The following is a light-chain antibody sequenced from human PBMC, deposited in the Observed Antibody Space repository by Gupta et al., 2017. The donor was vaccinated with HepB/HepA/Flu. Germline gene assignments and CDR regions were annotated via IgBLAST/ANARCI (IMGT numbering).Light chain of an antibody. CDR1: QSVSSN. Sequence: EIVMTQSPATLSVSPGERATLSCRASQSVSSNLVWYQQKPGQAPRLLIYGASTRATGVPVRFSGSGDGTEFTLTISSRQSEDFAVYYCQQWSNGPPVCIFGQGTKLEIK. J-gene: IGKJ2*04. CDR2: GAS. V-gene: IGKV3-15*01. CDR3: QQWSNGPPVCI.